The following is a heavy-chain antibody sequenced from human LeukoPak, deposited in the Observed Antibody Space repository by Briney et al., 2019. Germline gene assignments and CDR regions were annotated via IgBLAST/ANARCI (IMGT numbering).Heavy chain of an antibody. J-gene: IGHJ4*02. CDR3: ARDGNSYGHDY. CDR2: INPSGGST. D-gene: IGHD5-18*01. Sequence: ASVKVSCKASGYTFTSYYLHWVRQAPGQGLEWMGIINPSGGSTSYAQKFQGRLTMTRDTPTSTVYMELSSLRSEDTAVYYGARDGNSYGHDYWGQGALVTVSS. V-gene: IGHV1-46*01. CDR1: GYTFTSYY.